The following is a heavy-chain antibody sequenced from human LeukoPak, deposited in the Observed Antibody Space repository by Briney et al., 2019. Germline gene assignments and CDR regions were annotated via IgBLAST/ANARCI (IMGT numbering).Heavy chain of an antibody. V-gene: IGHV1-69*05. D-gene: IGHD6-13*01. CDR2: IIPIFGTA. CDR1: GGTISSYA. J-gene: IGHJ5*02. CDR3: ARDYRSSSWYNWFDP. Sequence: SVKVSCKASGGTISSYAISWVRQAPGQGLEWMGGIIPIFGTANYAQKFQGRVTITTDESTSTAYMELSSLRSEDTAVYYCARDYRSSSWYNWFDPWGQGTLVTVSS.